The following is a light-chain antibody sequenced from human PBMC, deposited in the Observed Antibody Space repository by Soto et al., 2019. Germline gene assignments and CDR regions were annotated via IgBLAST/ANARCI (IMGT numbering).Light chain of an antibody. J-gene: IGKJ2*01. CDR1: QSISSW. Sequence: DIQMTQSPSTLSASVGDRVTITCRASQSISSWLAWYQQKPGKAPKLLIYKASSLESGVPSRFSGSGSGTEFNLTISSLQPDEFATYYGQQYNSYSYTYGQGTKLEIK. CDR2: KAS. V-gene: IGKV1-5*03. CDR3: QQYNSYSYT.